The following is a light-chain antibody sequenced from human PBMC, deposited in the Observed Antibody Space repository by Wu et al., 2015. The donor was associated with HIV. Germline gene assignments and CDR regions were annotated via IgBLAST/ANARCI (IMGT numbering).Light chain of an antibody. J-gene: IGKJ4*01. CDR1: QSISSW. CDR3: QQYNSYPTS. CDR2: KAS. V-gene: IGKV1-5*03. Sequence: DVQMTQSPSTLSASVGDRVTITCRVSQSISSWLAWYQQKPGKAPKVLIYKASSLEGGVPSRFSGSGSGTEFTLTISSLQPDDFATYYCQQYNSYPTSFGGGTKVEIK.